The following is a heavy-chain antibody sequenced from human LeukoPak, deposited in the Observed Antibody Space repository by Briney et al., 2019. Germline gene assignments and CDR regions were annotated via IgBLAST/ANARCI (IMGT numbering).Heavy chain of an antibody. Sequence: GASVKVSCKASGYTFTDYYIHWVRQAPGQGLECMGRISHDSGVTNYAQKFQGRVTMTRDTSISPAYMELSRLTSDDTAVYYCARAGRGYSQYYFDYWGQGTLVTVSS. D-gene: IGHD4-23*01. J-gene: IGHJ4*02. V-gene: IGHV1-2*06. CDR2: ISHDSGVT. CDR3: ARAGRGYSQYYFDY. CDR1: GYTFTDYY.